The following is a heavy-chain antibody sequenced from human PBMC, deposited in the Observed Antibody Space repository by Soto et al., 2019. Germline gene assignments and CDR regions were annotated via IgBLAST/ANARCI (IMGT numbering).Heavy chain of an antibody. CDR1: GGSIIDEDYY. CDR3: AREGVGFSTGWLDC. D-gene: IGHD2-8*02. Sequence: QVRLQESGPGLVRPSETLSLTCTVSGGSIIDEDYYWSWVRQPPGKALEWIGYVEHRGPPQYNPSLRSCLCLLSDTPKHQFSFRLTSVSVADTAVYFCAREGVGFSTGWLDCWGPGAQVTVS. V-gene: IGHV4-30-4*01. J-gene: IGHJ4*02. CDR2: VEHRGPP.